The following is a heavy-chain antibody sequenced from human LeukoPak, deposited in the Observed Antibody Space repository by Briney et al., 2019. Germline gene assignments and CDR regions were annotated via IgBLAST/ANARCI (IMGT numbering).Heavy chain of an antibody. V-gene: IGHV4-34*01. CDR1: GGSFSGYY. CDR3: ARREGYNFDY. J-gene: IGHJ4*02. CDR2: IYYSGST. D-gene: IGHD5-24*01. Sequence: SETLSLTCAVYGGSFSGYYWSWIRQPPGKGLEWIGSIYYSGSTYYNPSLKSRVTISVDTSKNQFSLKLSSVTAADTAVYFCARREGYNFDYWGQGSLVTVSS.